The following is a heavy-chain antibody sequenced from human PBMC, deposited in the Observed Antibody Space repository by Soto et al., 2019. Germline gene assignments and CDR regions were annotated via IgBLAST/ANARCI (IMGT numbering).Heavy chain of an antibody. CDR2: IKDDGGDE. CDR1: GFTFSPFW. J-gene: IGHJ4*02. V-gene: IGHV3-7*05. CDR3: AGWSGWISDS. D-gene: IGHD6-19*01. Sequence: EVQLVESGGGLVQPGGSLRLSCVDSGFTFSPFWMSWVRQAPGKGLEWVAIIKDDGGDELYLEAVRGRFRISRDNAKESLFLSMNSLRVEDTAVYYCAGWSGWISDSWGQGTLVTVSS.